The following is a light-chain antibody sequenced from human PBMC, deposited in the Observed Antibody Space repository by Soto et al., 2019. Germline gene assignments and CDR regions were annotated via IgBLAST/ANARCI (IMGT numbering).Light chain of an antibody. CDR1: SSDVGGYDY. CDR3: SSYAGSNNFV. Sequence: QSALTQPPSASGSPGQSVTISCTGTSSDVGGYDYVSWYQQHPGKVPKGMIYEVSKRPSGVPDRFSGSKSGNTASLTVSGLQAEDEADYYCSSYAGSNNFVFGTGTKLTVL. J-gene: IGLJ1*01. V-gene: IGLV2-8*01. CDR2: EVS.